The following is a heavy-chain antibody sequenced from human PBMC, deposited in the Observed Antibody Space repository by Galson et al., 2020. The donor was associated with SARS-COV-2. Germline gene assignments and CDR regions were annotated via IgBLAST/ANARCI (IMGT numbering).Heavy chain of an antibody. V-gene: IGHV2-5*01. CDR1: GFSLNTGGVG. CDR3: SRIFLSKAAPDS. J-gene: IGHJ4*02. D-gene: IGHD6-6*01. Sequence: SGPKLVKPTQTLTLTCTFSGFSLNTGGVGVGWIRQPPGKALEWLALIWRNDDERYSPFLKRRLTVTKDTSKNQVVLTMTNMDPVDTGTYYCSRIFLSKAAPDSWGQGTLVTVSS. CDR2: IWRNDDE.